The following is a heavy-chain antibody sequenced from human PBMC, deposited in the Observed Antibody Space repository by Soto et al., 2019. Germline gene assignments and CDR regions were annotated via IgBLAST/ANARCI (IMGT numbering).Heavy chain of an antibody. Sequence: PGGSLRLSCVASGFTFSSNWMSWVRQAPGKGLEWVANIKEDGSEKYYVDSVKGRFTISRDNAKNSLYLQMNILRAEDTAVYYCARVGYSGDYFDYWGQGTPVTVSS. J-gene: IGHJ4*02. CDR2: IKEDGSEK. V-gene: IGHV3-7*03. CDR1: GFTFSSNW. CDR3: ARVGYSGDYFDY. D-gene: IGHD6-13*01.